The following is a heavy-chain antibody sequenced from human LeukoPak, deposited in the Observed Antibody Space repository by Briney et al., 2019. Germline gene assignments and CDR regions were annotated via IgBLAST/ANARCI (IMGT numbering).Heavy chain of an antibody. CDR1: GFTFRSYE. Sequence: GGSLRLSCTASGFTFRSYEMNWVRQAPGKGLEWVSYISSSGSTKYFADSVKGRFAVTRDNAKNSLYLQMNSLRAEDTAVYYCAELGITMIGGVWGKGTTVTISS. CDR2: ISSSGSTK. J-gene: IGHJ6*04. CDR3: AELGITMIGGV. V-gene: IGHV3-48*03. D-gene: IGHD3-10*02.